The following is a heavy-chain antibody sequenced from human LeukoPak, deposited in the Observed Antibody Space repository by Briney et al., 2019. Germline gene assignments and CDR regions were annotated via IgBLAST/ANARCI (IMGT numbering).Heavy chain of an antibody. V-gene: IGHV1-2*02. D-gene: IGHD3-22*01. J-gene: IGHJ5*02. CDR3: ARVVSDYYDSSGPNWFDP. CDR1: GYTFTGYY. CDR2: INPNSGGT. Sequence: ASVKVSCKASGYTFTGYYMHWVRQAPGQGLEWMGWINPNSGGTNYAQKFQGRVTMTRDTSISTAYMELSRLRSDGTAVYYCARVVSDYYDSSGPNWFDPWGQGTLVTVSS.